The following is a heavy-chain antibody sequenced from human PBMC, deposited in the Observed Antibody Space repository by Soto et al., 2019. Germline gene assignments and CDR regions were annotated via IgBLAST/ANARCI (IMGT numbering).Heavy chain of an antibody. CDR1: GYTFTHFY. J-gene: IGHJ4*02. CDR3: ARDEGGYDILTGYYKAHHFDY. Sequence: ASVKVSCKASGYTFTHFYITWVLQAPGQGLDWMGAISPHNFNTNYAQKFRGRVTLTTEKSTNTAYMDLRSLTSDDTAVYYCARDEGGYDILTGYYKAHHFDYWGQGVPVTVSS. V-gene: IGHV1-18*01. D-gene: IGHD3-9*01. CDR2: ISPHNFNT.